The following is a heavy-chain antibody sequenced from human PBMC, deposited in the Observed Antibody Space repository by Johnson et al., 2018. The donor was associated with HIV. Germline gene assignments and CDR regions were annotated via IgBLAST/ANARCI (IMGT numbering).Heavy chain of an antibody. V-gene: IGHV3-30-3*02. D-gene: IGHD2-15*01. CDR1: GFTFSSYA. CDR2: ISYDGSNK. Sequence: QMQLVESGGGVVQPERSLRLSCAASGFTFSSYAMHWVRQAPGKGLEWVAVISYDGSNKYYADSVKGRFTISRDNSKNTLYLQMNSLRAEDTAVYYCAKSSRVATTFDAFDFWGQGTMVTVSS. CDR3: AKSSRVATTFDAFDF. J-gene: IGHJ3*01.